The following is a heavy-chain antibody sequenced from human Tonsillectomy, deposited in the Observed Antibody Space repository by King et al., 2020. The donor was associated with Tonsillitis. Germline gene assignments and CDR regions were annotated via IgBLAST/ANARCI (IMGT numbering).Heavy chain of an antibody. Sequence: QLQESGPGLVKPSETLSLTCTVSGGSISSDNYYWGWIRQPPGKGLEWIGSIYYSGSTYYNPSLKSRVTISVDTSKNQFSLKLSSVTAADTALYYCARQRIVGPLNTWGQGTLVTVSS. CDR1: GGSISSDNYY. CDR2: IYYSGST. CDR3: ARQRIVGPLNT. V-gene: IGHV4-39*01. D-gene: IGHD1-26*01. J-gene: IGHJ4*02.